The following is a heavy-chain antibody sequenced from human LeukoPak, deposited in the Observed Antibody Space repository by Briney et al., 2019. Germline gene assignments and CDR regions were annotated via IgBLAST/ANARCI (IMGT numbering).Heavy chain of an antibody. CDR3: ARGGPDRYISSWYVLDY. D-gene: IGHD6-13*01. J-gene: IGHJ4*01. CDR1: GGTFSSYA. CDR2: IIPIFGTA. Sequence: SVKVSCKASGGTFSSYAISWVRQAPGQGLEWMGGIIPIFGTANYAQKFQGRVTITTDESTSTAYMELSSLRSEDTAVYYCARGGPDRYISSWYVLDYWGQGTLVTASS. V-gene: IGHV1-69*05.